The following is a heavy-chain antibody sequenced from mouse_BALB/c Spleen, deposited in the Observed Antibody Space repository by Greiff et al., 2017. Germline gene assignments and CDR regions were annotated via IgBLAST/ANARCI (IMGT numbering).Heavy chain of an antibody. D-gene: IGHD1-1*01. V-gene: IGHV2-6-7*01. CDR3: ARDYYSYWYFDV. J-gene: IGHJ1*01. CDR2: IWGDGST. CDR1: GFSLTGYG. Sequence: VMLVESGPGLVAPSPSLSITCTVSGFSLTGYGVNWVRQPPGKGLEWLGMIWGDGSTDYNSTLKTRLSISKDNSKGQVFLKMNSLQTDDTARYYCARDYYSYWYFDVWGAGTTVTVSS.